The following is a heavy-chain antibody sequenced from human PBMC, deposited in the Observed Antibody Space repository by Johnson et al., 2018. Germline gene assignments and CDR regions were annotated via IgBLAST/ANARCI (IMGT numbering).Heavy chain of an antibody. CDR3: ARGLRYYGSGSYSQSFYYMDV. CDR1: GFTFSSFA. V-gene: IGHV3-30*04. J-gene: IGHJ6*03. Sequence: QVQLVESGGGVVQPGRSLRLSCAASGFTFSSFAMHWVRHTTGKGLEWVALISYDGTDKYSADSVKGRFTISRDNSKDTLYLQMNSLRVEDTAVYYCARGLRYYGSGSYSQSFYYMDVWGKGTTVTVSS. CDR2: ISYDGTDK. D-gene: IGHD3-10*01.